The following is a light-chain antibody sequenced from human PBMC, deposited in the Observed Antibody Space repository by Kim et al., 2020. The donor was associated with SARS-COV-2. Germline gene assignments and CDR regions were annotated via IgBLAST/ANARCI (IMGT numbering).Light chain of an antibody. CDR3: QQYNNWGT. J-gene: IGKJ1*01. Sequence: SMSPGERATLPCRASRGVRTDLALYQEKAGQAPRLLIYGASTRVTGIPARFSGSGSGTEFTLTISSLQSEDSAIYYCQQYNNWGTFGQGTKVDIK. CDR2: GAS. CDR1: RGVRTD. V-gene: IGKV3-15*01.